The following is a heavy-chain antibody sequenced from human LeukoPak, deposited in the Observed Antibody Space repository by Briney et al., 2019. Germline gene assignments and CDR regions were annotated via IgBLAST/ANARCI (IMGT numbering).Heavy chain of an antibody. Sequence: SETLSHTCTVSGGSISSGDYYWSWIRQPPGKGLEWIGYIYYSGSTNYNPSLKSRVTISVDKSKNQFSLKLSSVTAADTAVYYCARLNYGQRDYWGQGTLVTVSS. J-gene: IGHJ4*02. CDR3: ARLNYGQRDY. V-gene: IGHV4-30-4*01. D-gene: IGHD3-10*01. CDR2: IYYSGST. CDR1: GGSISSGDYY.